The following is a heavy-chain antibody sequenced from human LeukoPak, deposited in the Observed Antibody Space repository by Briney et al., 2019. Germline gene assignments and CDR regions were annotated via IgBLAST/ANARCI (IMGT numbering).Heavy chain of an antibody. J-gene: IGHJ3*02. Sequence: PGGSLRLSCAASGFTFDGYGMSWVRQAPGKGLEWVSGAYWNGVSTGYADSVKGRFTISRDNAKNSLYLQMNSLIAEDTALYYCARNSRDAFDIWGQGTMVTVSS. V-gene: IGHV3-20*04. CDR2: AYWNGVST. CDR3: ARNSRDAFDI. CDR1: GFTFDGYG. D-gene: IGHD2-21*01.